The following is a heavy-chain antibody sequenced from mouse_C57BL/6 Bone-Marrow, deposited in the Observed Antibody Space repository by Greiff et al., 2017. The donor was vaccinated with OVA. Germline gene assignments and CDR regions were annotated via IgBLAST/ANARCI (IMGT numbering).Heavy chain of an antibody. CDR1: GYTFTSYG. V-gene: IGHV1-81*01. CDR3: ARKPLLWYAMDY. CDR2: ISPRSGNT. Sequence: VQLQESGAELARPGASVKLSCKASGYTFTSYGLSWVKQRTGQGLEWIGEISPRSGNTYYNEKFKGKATLTADKSSSTAYMELRSLTSEDSAVYFSARKPLLWYAMDYWGQGTSVTVSS. J-gene: IGHJ4*01. D-gene: IGHD1-1*02.